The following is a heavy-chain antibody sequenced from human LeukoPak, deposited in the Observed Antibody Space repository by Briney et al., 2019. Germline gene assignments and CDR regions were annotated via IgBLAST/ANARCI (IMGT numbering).Heavy chain of an antibody. CDR2: ISYDGSNK. D-gene: IGHD6-19*01. CDR3: ARAPESYGSGWYGLY. CDR1: GFTFSSYS. J-gene: IGHJ4*02. Sequence: GKSLRLSCAASGFTFSSYSMHWVRQAPGKGLEWVALISYDGSNKYYADSVKGRFSVSRDNSKNTFFLQMNSLRTEDTAMYYCARAPESYGSGWYGLYWGQGTPVTVSS. V-gene: IGHV3-30-3*01.